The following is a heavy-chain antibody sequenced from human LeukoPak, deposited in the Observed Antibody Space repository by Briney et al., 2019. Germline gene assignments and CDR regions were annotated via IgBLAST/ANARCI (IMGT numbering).Heavy chain of an antibody. Sequence: PGGSLRLSCAASGFTVSSNYMSWVRQAPGKGLEWVSIISSSGGSTYYAGSVKGRFTISRDNSKNTLYLLMNSLRADDTAVYYCAKAVVTGRFPLDVWGQGTTVTVSS. CDR1: GFTVSSNY. CDR2: ISSSGGST. J-gene: IGHJ6*02. V-gene: IGHV3-23*01. CDR3: AKAVVTGRFPLDV. D-gene: IGHD2-21*02.